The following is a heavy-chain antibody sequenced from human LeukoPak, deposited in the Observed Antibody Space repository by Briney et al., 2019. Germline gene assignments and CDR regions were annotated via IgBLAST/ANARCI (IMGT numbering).Heavy chain of an antibody. CDR2: INLNSGGT. J-gene: IGHJ4*02. Sequence: ASVTVSCKASGYTFTGYYMHWVRQAPGQGLERMGRINLNSGGTNYSQQFQGRVTMTRDTSISTAYMELSRLRSDDTAVYYCARAQYYYDSSGYPDYWGQGTLVTVSS. D-gene: IGHD3-22*01. V-gene: IGHV1-2*06. CDR3: ARAQYYYDSSGYPDY. CDR1: GYTFTGYY.